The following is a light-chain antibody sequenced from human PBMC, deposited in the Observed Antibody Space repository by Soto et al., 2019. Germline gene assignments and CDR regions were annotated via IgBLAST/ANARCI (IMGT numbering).Light chain of an antibody. CDR3: QQYGSLSWT. CDR1: QSVSSSY. V-gene: IGKV3-20*01. CDR2: GAS. Sequence: EIVLTQTPGTLSLSPGERATLSCRSSQSVSSSYLARYQQKPGQAPRLLIYGASSRATGIPDRFSGSGSGTDFTLTISRLEPEDFTVYYCQQYGSLSWTFGQGGKVDIK. J-gene: IGKJ1*01.